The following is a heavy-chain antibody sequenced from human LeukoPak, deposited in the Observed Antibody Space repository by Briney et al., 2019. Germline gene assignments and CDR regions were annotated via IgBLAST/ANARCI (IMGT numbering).Heavy chain of an antibody. V-gene: IGHV3-23*01. CDR1: GFTFSSYA. D-gene: IGHD1-26*01. CDR2: SVGSGGST. Sequence: GGSLRLSCAASGFTFSSYAMSWVRQAPGKGLEWVSASVGSGGSTYYADSVKGRFTISRDNSKNTLYLQMNSLRAEDTAVYYCAKTHSGSYYSAFDIWGQGTMVTVSS. CDR3: AKTHSGSYYSAFDI. J-gene: IGHJ3*02.